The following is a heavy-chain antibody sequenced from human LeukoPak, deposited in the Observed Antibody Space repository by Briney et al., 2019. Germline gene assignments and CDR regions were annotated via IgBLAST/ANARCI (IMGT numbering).Heavy chain of an antibody. J-gene: IGHJ4*02. D-gene: IGHD2-2*01. Sequence: GGSLRLSCAASGFTFNSYEMNWVRQAPGKGLEWVSYISSSGSTMYYADSVRGRLTISRENAKNLLYLEVNSLRAEDTAVYYCARRYCSSTSFTLDYWGQGTLVIVSS. V-gene: IGHV3-48*03. CDR1: GFTFNSYE. CDR2: ISSSGSTM. CDR3: ARRYCSSTSFTLDY.